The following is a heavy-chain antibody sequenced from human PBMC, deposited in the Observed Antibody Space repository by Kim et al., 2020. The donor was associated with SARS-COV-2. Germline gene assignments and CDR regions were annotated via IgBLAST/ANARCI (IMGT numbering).Heavy chain of an antibody. V-gene: IGHV1-18*01. Sequence: KLQGRVTMTTDTSTSTAYMELRSLRSDDTAVYYCARRYSGSYYEPSYFDYWGQGTLVTVSS. CDR3: ARRYSGSYYEPSYFDY. J-gene: IGHJ4*02. D-gene: IGHD1-26*01.